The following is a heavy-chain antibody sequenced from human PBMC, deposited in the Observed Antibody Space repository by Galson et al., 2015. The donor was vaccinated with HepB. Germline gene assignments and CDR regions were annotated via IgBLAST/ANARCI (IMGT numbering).Heavy chain of an antibody. CDR2: ISSSSSYT. CDR3: ARDAPTYDFWSSDNSNYGMDV. Sequence: LRLSCAASGFTFSDYYMSWIRQAPGKGLEWVSYISSSSSYTNYADSVKGRFTISRDNAKNSLYLQMNSLRAEDTAVYYCARDAPTYDFWSSDNSNYGMDVWGQGTTVTVSS. V-gene: IGHV3-11*06. CDR1: GFTFSDYY. D-gene: IGHD3-3*01. J-gene: IGHJ6*02.